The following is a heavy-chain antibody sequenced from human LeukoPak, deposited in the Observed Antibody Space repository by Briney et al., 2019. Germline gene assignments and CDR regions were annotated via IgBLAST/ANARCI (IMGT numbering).Heavy chain of an antibody. CDR2: ISGSGSRT. V-gene: IGHV3-23*01. D-gene: IGHD1-26*01. J-gene: IGHJ4*02. CDR3: AKDGGTALVDY. CDR1: GFTFSSYA. Sequence: GGSLRLSCAASGFTFSSYAMSWVRQAPGKGLEWVSGISGSGSRTYYADSVKGRFTISRDNSKNTLYVRMNSLRAEDTAVYYCAKDGGTALVDYWGQGTLVTVSS.